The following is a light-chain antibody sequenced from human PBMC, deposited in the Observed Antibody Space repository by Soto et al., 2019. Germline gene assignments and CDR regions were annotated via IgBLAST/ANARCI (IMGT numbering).Light chain of an antibody. J-gene: IGKJ5*01. Sequence: EALLTQSPGTLSLSPGDRATLSCSASQSVTNIYLAWYQQKPGQAPRLLMYAASSRATGIPDRFSGSGSGTDFTLTISRLEPEDFATNNCQQLNSYPSTSGQGTRLE. CDR3: QQLNSYPST. CDR2: AAS. CDR1: QSVTNIY. V-gene: IGKV3D-20*02.